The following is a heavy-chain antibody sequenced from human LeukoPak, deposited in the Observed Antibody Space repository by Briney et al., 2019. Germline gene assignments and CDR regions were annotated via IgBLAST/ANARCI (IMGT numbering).Heavy chain of an antibody. CDR1: GGSINSYNW. V-gene: IGHV4-4*02. CDR3: ARETRDCSSTSCYLVLDY. Sequence: SGSLSLTCAVSGGSINSYNWWSWIRQPPGKGLEWIGYIYHSGSTYYNPSLKSRVTISVDRSKNQFSLKLSSVTAADTAVYYCARETRDCSSTSCYLVLDYWGQGTLVTVSS. CDR2: IYHSGST. J-gene: IGHJ4*02. D-gene: IGHD2-2*01.